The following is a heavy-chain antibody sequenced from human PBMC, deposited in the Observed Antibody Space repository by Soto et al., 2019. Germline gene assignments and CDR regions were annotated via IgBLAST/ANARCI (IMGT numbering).Heavy chain of an antibody. CDR3: ARGDSSSWYGKRFDP. CDR2: INHSGST. CDR1: GGSFSGYY. Sequence: SETLSLTCAVYGGSFSGYYWSWIRQPPGKGLEWIGEINHSGSTNYNPSLKSRVTISVDTSKNQFSLKLSSVTAADTAVYYCARGDSSSWYGKRFDPWGQGTLVTVSS. V-gene: IGHV4-34*01. D-gene: IGHD6-13*01. J-gene: IGHJ5*02.